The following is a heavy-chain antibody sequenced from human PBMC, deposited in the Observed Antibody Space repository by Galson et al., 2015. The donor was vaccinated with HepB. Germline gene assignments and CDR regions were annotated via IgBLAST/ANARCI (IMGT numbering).Heavy chain of an antibody. V-gene: IGHV1-69*06. CDR2: IIPIFGTA. J-gene: IGHJ5*02. CDR1: GGTFSRYA. D-gene: IGHD6-19*01. CDR3: ARASIAVAGTEINWFDP. Sequence: SVKVSCKASGGTFSRYAISWVRQAPGQGLEWMGGIIPIFGTANYAQKFQGRVTITADKSTSTAYMELSSLRSEDTAVYYCARASIAVAGTEINWFDPWGQGTLVTVSS.